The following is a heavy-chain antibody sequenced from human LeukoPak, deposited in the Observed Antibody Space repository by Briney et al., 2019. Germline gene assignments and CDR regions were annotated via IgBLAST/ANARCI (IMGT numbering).Heavy chain of an antibody. CDR1: GFTFSSNY. V-gene: IGHV3-53*01. Sequence: PGGSLRLSCAASGFTFSSNYMSWVRQAPGKGLEWVSVIYSGGSTYYADSVKGRFTISRDNSKNTLYLQMNSLRAEDTAVYYCARDPVTVTNYYGMDVWGQGTTVTVSS. J-gene: IGHJ6*02. CDR3: ARDPVTVTNYYGMDV. D-gene: IGHD4-17*01. CDR2: IYSGGST.